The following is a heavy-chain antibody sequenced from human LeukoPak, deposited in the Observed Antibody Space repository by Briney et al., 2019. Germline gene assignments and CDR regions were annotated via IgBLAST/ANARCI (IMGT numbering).Heavy chain of an antibody. J-gene: IGHJ6*02. V-gene: IGHV1-69*04. CDR3: ARDIVVVVAATPYYYCGMDV. CDR1: GGTFSSYA. D-gene: IGHD2-15*01. CDR2: IIPILGIA. Sequence: SVKVSCKASGGTFSSYAISWVRQAPGQGLEWMGRIIPILGIANYAQKFQGRVAITADKSTSTAYMELSSLRSEDTAVYYCARDIVVVVAATPYYYCGMDVWGQGTTVTVSS.